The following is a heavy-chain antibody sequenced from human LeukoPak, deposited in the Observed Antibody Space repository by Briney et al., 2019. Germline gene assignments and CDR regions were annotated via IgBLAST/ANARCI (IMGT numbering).Heavy chain of an antibody. V-gene: IGHV4-34*01. CDR1: GGXFSGYY. J-gene: IGHJ4*02. CDR2: VDLLGRT. Sequence: SKTLSLTCAVYGGXFSGYYWSWIRQPPGKGLEWIGEVDLLGRTNYNPSLKSRVAISVDKSENHISLWLTSVTAADTAVYYCAREGGPYRPLDYSGQGTLVTVSS. CDR3: AREGGPYRPLDY.